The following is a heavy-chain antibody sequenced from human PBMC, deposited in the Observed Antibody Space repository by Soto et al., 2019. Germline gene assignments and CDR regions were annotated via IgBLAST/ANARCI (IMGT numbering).Heavy chain of an antibody. CDR2: IIPFFNTS. Sequence: QEQLVQSGSEVKKPGSSVKVSCKAYGDTFSSYAISWVRQAPGQGLDWMGGIIPFFNTSNYGQKFKGRVTITADESTSTAYMELRSLRSDDTAMYYSVRESAYGGNTLACDSWGQGTLLIVSS. J-gene: IGHJ5*02. V-gene: IGHV1-69*01. D-gene: IGHD1-26*01. CDR1: GDTFSSYA. CDR3: VRESAYGGNTLACDS.